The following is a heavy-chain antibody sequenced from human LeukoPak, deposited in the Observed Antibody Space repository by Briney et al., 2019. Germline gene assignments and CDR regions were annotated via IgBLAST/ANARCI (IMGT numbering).Heavy chain of an antibody. J-gene: IGHJ4*02. CDR2: INPNSGGT. V-gene: IGHV1-2*02. Sequence: ASVKVSCKASGYTFTGYYMHWVRQAPGQALEWMGWINPNSGGTNYAQKYQGRVTMTRDTSIGTAYMELSRLRSDDTAVYYCGSSVAVHLIYYWGQGTLVTVSS. D-gene: IGHD6-19*01. CDR3: GSSVAVHLIYY. CDR1: GYTFTGYY.